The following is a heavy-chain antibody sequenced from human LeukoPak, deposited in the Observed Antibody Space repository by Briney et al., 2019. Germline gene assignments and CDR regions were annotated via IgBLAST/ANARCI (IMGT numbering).Heavy chain of an antibody. Sequence: GASVKVSCKASGYTFTIYGISWVRQAPGQGLEWMGWISAYNGNTNYVQKFQGRVTMTTDTSTSTAYMELRSLRSDDTAVYYCARDQAVYYYGSGSYYTHFDYWGQGTLVIVSS. CDR1: GYTFTIYG. CDR2: ISAYNGNT. CDR3: ARDQAVYYYGSGSYYTHFDY. V-gene: IGHV1-18*01. D-gene: IGHD3-10*01. J-gene: IGHJ4*02.